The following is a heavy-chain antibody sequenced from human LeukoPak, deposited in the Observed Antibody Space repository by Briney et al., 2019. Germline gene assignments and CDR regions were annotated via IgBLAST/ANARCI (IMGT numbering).Heavy chain of an antibody. CDR3: ARDLYSSGWYAFDI. V-gene: IGHV4-39*07. J-gene: IGHJ3*02. CDR1: GGSISSSSYY. Sequence: SETLSLTCTVSGGSISSSSYYWGWIRQPPGKGLEWIGSIYYSGSTYSNPSLKSRVTISVDTSKNQFSLKLSSVTAADTAVYYCARDLYSSGWYAFDIWGQGTMVTVSS. CDR2: IYYSGST. D-gene: IGHD6-19*01.